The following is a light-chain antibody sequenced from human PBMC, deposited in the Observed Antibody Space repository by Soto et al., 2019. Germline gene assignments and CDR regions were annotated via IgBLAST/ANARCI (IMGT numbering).Light chain of an antibody. CDR3: SSYTSSSTLA. CDR2: DVS. J-gene: IGLJ2*01. CDR1: RSDVGGYNY. Sequence: QSALTKPACVSRSPGQSITISCTGTRSDVGGYNYVSWYQQHPGKAPKLMIYDVSNRPSGVSNRFSGSKSGNTASLTISGLQAEDESDYYCSSYTSSSTLAFGGGTKLTVL. V-gene: IGLV2-14*01.